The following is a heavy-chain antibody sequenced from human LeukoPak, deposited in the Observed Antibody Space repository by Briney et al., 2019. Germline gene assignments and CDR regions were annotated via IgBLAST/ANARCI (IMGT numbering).Heavy chain of an antibody. Sequence: SETLSLTCAVYGGSFSGYYWSWIRHPPGKGLERIGEINHSGSTNYNPSLKSRVTISVDTSKNQFSLKLSSVTAADTAVYYCARDRGQWLVRGNFDYWGQGTLVTVSS. J-gene: IGHJ4*02. D-gene: IGHD6-19*01. V-gene: IGHV4-34*01. CDR2: INHSGST. CDR1: GGSFSGYY. CDR3: ARDRGQWLVRGNFDY.